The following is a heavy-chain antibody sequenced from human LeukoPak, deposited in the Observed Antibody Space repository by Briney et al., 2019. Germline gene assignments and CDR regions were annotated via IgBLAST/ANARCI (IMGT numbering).Heavy chain of an antibody. D-gene: IGHD6-19*01. CDR2: INHSGST. CDR3: ARGSSSGRDY. J-gene: IGHJ4*02. V-gene: IGHV4-34*01. Sequence: SETLSLTCAVYGGSFSGYYWSWIRQPPGKGLEWIGEINHSGSTNYNPSLKSRVTISVDASKNQFSLKLSSVTAADTAVYYCARGSSSGRDYWGQGTLVTVSS. CDR1: GGSFSGYY.